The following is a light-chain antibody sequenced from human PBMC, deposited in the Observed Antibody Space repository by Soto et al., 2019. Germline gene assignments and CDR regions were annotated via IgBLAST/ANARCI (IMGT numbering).Light chain of an antibody. Sequence: EIVLTQSPGTLSLSPGERATLSCRASQSVSSSYLAWYQQKPGQAPRLLIYGASSRATGIPDRFSGSGTGEIFNLTLSRIEPKDFAVSYCQKYGRSYPITDGPGTKVDIK. CDR2: GAS. CDR1: QSVSSSY. CDR3: QKYGRSYPIT. J-gene: IGKJ3*01. V-gene: IGKV3-20*01.